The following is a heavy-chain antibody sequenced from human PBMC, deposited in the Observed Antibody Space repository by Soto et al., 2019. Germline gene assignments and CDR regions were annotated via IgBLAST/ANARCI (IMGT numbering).Heavy chain of an antibody. V-gene: IGHV1-69*06. CDR1: GSRFSNYV. CDR3: AREGRGKKAGYNGLVSLGY. CDR2: VIPIFNST. D-gene: IGHD2-2*02. J-gene: IGHJ4*02. Sequence: QVQLVQSGAEVKTPGSSLKVSCKVSGSRFSNYVISWVRQAPGHGLEWLGRVIPIFNSTKYAQSFQGRGTITADKSTSTASLEMTSLRSADTAVYYCAREGRGKKAGYNGLVSLGYWGQGTLVTVSS.